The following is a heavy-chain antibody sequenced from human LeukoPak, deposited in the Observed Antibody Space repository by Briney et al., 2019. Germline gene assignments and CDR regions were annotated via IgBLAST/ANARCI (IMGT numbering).Heavy chain of an antibody. Sequence: GGSLRLSCAASGFTFSSYWMSWVRQAPGKGPEWVATIKPDGSDKYYVDSLKGRFTISRDNAKNSLYLQMDSLRAEDTAVYYCARKKYDSGGSKTFDYWGQGTLVTVSS. CDR1: GFTFSSYW. CDR2: IKPDGSDK. CDR3: ARKKYDSGGSKTFDY. D-gene: IGHD3-22*01. V-gene: IGHV3-7*01. J-gene: IGHJ4*02.